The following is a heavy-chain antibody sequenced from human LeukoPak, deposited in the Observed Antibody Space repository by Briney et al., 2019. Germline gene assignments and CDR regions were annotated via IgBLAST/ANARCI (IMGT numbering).Heavy chain of an antibody. CDR3: AREGLLWFGELSGFDY. D-gene: IGHD3-10*01. J-gene: IGHJ4*02. CDR2: IWYDGSNK. CDR1: GFTFSSYG. Sequence: GRSLSLSCAASGFTFSSYGMHWVRQAPGKGLEWVAVIWYDGSNKYYADSVKGRFTISRDNSKNTLYLQMNSLRAEDTAVYYCAREGLLWFGELSGFDYWGQGTLVTVSS. V-gene: IGHV3-33*01.